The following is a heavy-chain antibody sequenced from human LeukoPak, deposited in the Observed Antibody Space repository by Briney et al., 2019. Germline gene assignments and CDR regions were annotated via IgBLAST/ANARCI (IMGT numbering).Heavy chain of an antibody. D-gene: IGHD3-10*01. J-gene: IGHJ4*02. V-gene: IGHV3-30*03. Sequence: PGRSLRLSCAASGFTFSNYCMHWVRQAPGKGLEWVAVISSDGFNKYYADSVKGRFTMSRDNSENTQYLQMDSLRAEDTAVYYCATKHGGDLRGPFDYWGQGTLVTVSS. CDR2: ISSDGFNK. CDR3: ATKHGGDLRGPFDY. CDR1: GFTFSNYC.